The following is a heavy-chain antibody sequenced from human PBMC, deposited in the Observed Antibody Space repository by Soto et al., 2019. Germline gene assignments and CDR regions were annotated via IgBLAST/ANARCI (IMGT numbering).Heavy chain of an antibody. J-gene: IGHJ3*01. Sequence: GGSLRLSCADSGFTVSSNYMSWVRQAPGKGLEWVSVLYSGDSTYYADSVKGRFTISRDNSKNTLYLQMNNLRAEDTAVYYCARVMVSTTVDAFDVWGQGTMVTVSS. V-gene: IGHV3-66*01. CDR2: LYSGDST. CDR3: ARVMVSTTVDAFDV. D-gene: IGHD5-12*01. CDR1: GFTVSSNY.